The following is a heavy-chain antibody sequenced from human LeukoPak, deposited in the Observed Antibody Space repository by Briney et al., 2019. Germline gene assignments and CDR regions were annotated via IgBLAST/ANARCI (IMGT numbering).Heavy chain of an antibody. CDR3: ARDSFSRISVFGVVSDAFDI. Sequence: PGGSLRLSCAASGFTFSSYWMTWVRQAPGKGLEWVANIKQDGSEKYYVDSVKGRFTISRDNAKNSRYLQMNSLRAEDTAVYYCARDSFSRISVFGVVSDAFDIWGQETTVTVSS. D-gene: IGHD3-3*01. CDR2: IKQDGSEK. V-gene: IGHV3-7*01. CDR1: GFTFSSYW. J-gene: IGHJ3*02.